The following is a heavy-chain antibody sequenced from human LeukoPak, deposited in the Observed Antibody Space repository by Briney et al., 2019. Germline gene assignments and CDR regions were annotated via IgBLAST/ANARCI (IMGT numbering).Heavy chain of an antibody. J-gene: IGHJ3*02. V-gene: IGHV4-39*01. CDR1: GGSISSSSYY. CDR3: ARHLWRPGYSSGWYPGLDAFDI. Sequence: PSETLSLTCTVSGGSISSSSYYWGWIRQPPGKGLEWIGSIYYSGSTYYNPSLKSRVTISVDTSKNQFSLKLSSVTPADTAVYYCARHLWRPGYSSGWYPGLDAFDIWGQGTMVTVSS. CDR2: IYYSGST. D-gene: IGHD6-19*01.